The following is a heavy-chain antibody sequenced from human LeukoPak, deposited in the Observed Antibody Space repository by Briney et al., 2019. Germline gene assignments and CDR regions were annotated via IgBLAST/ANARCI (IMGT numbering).Heavy chain of an antibody. J-gene: IGHJ3*02. CDR3: AREAYCSSGSCYSGAFDI. Sequence: SETLSLTCTVSGGSINSYYWSWIRQPPGEGLEWIGYISYTETTNYNPSLKSRVTISVDKSNNLFSLKLTSVTAADTAMYYCAREAYCSSGSCYSGAFDIWGQGTMVTVSS. CDR1: GGSINSYY. V-gene: IGHV4-59*01. CDR2: ISYTETT. D-gene: IGHD2-15*01.